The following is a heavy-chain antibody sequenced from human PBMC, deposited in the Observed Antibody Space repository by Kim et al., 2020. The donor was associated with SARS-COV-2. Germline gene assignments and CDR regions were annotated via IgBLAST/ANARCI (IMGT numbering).Heavy chain of an antibody. CDR2: INPSGGST. J-gene: IGHJ4*02. CDR1: GYTFTSYY. Sequence: ASVKVSCKASGYTFTSYYMHWVRQAPGQGLEWMGIINPSGGSTSYAQKFQGRVTMTRDTSTSTVYMELSSLRSEDTAVYYCARDLENSACSGGSCSHFDYWGQGTLVTVSS. D-gene: IGHD2-15*01. V-gene: IGHV1-46*01. CDR3: ARDLENSACSGGSCSHFDY.